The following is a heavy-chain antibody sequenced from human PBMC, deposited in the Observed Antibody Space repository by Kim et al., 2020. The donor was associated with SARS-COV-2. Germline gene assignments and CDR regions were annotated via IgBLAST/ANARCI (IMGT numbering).Heavy chain of an antibody. D-gene: IGHD3-3*01. Sequence: FQGRVTMTRDTSTSTVYMELSSLRSEDTAVYYCARGPYDFWSGYCDYFDYWGQGTLVTVSS. J-gene: IGHJ4*02. V-gene: IGHV1-46*01. CDR3: ARGPYDFWSGYCDYFDY.